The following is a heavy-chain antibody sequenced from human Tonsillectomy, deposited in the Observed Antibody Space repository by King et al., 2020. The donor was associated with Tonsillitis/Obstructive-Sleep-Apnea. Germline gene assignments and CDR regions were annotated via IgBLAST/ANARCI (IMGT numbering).Heavy chain of an antibody. CDR3: ASPNYYYVIDVYSFAT. Sequence: VQLVESGGGLVKPGGSLRLSCAASGFTFSDYYMSWIRQAPGKGLEWVSYISSSSSTIYYADSVKGRFTISRDNAKNSLYLQMNSLRAEDTAVYYCASPNYYYVIDVYSFATWGKGPLVTVSS. CDR1: GFTFSDYY. V-gene: IGHV3-11*01. J-gene: IGHJ5*02. CDR2: ISSSSSTI. D-gene: IGHD3-10*02.